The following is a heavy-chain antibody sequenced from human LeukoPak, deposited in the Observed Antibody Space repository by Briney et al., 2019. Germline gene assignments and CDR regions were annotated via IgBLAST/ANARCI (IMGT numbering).Heavy chain of an antibody. Sequence: GRSLRLSCAASGFTFDDYAMHWVRQAPGKGLEWVSAISGSGGSTYYADSVKGRFTISRDNSKNTLYLQMNSLRAEDTAVYYCAKGYSSGWVYTSGGYWGQGTLVTVSP. CDR3: AKGYSSGWVYTSGGY. CDR2: ISGSGGST. D-gene: IGHD6-19*01. V-gene: IGHV3-23*01. CDR1: GFTFDDYA. J-gene: IGHJ4*02.